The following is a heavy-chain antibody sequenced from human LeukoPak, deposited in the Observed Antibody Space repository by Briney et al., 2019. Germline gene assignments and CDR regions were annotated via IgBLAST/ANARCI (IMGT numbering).Heavy chain of an antibody. Sequence: GGSLRLSCAASGFTFDDYAMHWVRQAPGKGLEGVSGISWNSGSIGYADSVKGRFTISRDNVKNSLYLQMNSLREEDTALYYCAKDMAYSFRSFDYWGQGTLVTVSS. CDR1: GFTFDDYA. V-gene: IGHV3-9*01. J-gene: IGHJ4*02. CDR2: ISWNSGSI. D-gene: IGHD5-18*01. CDR3: AKDMAYSFRSFDY.